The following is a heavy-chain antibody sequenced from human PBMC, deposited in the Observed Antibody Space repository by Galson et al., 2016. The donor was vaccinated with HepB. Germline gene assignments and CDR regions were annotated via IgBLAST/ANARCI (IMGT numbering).Heavy chain of an antibody. CDR1: GGSVSSVTYC. D-gene: IGHD3-10*01. CDR3: ARSPSMIRGVILDS. J-gene: IGHJ4*02. CDR2: IYYSGST. Sequence: SETLSLTCTVSGGSVSSVTYCWSWVRQPPGMGLEWIGYIYYSGSTNYNPSLKSRVTISIDTSKNQFSLKLSSVTAADTAMYYCARSPSMIRGVILDSWGQGTLVTVSS. V-gene: IGHV4-61*01.